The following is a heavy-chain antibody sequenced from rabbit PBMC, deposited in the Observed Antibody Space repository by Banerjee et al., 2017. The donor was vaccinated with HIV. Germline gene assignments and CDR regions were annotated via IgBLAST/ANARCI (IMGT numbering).Heavy chain of an antibody. CDR3: ARVNAGSSGYPYYFNL. CDR2: ISTSSGST. J-gene: IGHJ4*01. Sequence: QEQLVESGGGLVQPGGSLKLTCTASGFSFSSGYWICWVRQAPGKGLEWSACISTSSGSTVYASWAKGRFTISKTSSTTVTLQMTSLTAADTATYFCARVNAGSSGYPYYFNLWGPGTLVT. D-gene: IGHD1-1*01. V-gene: IGHV1S45*01. CDR1: GFSFSSGYW.